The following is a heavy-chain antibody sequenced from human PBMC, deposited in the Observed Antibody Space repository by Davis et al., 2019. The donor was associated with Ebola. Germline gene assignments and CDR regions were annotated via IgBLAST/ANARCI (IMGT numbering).Heavy chain of an antibody. J-gene: IGHJ4*02. Sequence: MPSETLSLTCTVSGGSIISSSSYWGWIRQPPRKGLEWIGSIYYSGITYYNPSLKSRVTISVDTSKNQFSLKLKSVTAADTAVYYCARRFESGFDYFDYWGQGTLVTVSS. D-gene: IGHD3-3*01. V-gene: IGHV4-39*01. CDR2: IYYSGIT. CDR1: GGSIISSSSY. CDR3: ARRFESGFDYFDY.